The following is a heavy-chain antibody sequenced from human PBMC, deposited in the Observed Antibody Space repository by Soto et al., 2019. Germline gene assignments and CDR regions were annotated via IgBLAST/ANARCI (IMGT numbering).Heavy chain of an antibody. J-gene: IGHJ6*02. D-gene: IGHD3-10*01. CDR1: GGSISSGGYY. CDR2: IYYSGST. V-gene: IGHV4-31*03. CDR3: ARDRGRFGELDV. Sequence: SETLSLTRTVSGGSISSGGYYWSWIRQHPGKGLEWIGYIYYSGSTYYNPSLKSRVTISVDTSKNQFSLKLSSVTAADTAVYYCARDRGRFGELDVWGQGTTVTVSS.